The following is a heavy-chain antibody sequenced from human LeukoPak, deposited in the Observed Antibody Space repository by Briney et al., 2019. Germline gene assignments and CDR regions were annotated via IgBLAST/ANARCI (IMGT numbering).Heavy chain of an antibody. CDR2: IYTSGST. CDR3: ARDTYYYDSSTYYMFDY. Sequence: SQTLSLTCTVSGGSISSGSYYWSWIRQPAGKGLEWIGRIYTSGSTNYNPSLKSRVIMSVDTSKNQFSLKLSSVTAADTAVYYCARDTYYYDSSTYYMFDYWGQGTLVTVSS. J-gene: IGHJ4*02. D-gene: IGHD3-22*01. V-gene: IGHV4-61*02. CDR1: GGSISSGSYY.